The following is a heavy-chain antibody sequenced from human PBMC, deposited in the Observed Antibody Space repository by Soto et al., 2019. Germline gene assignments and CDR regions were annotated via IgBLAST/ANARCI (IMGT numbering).Heavy chain of an antibody. V-gene: IGHV4-39*01. CDR2: IYYSGST. J-gene: IGHJ6*03. D-gene: IGHD6-13*01. Sequence: PSETLSLTCTVSGGSISSSSYYWGWIRQPPGKGLEWIGSIYYSGSTYYNPSLKSRVTISVDTSKSQFSLQLSSVTAADTAVYYCARSGGYSSSWYYYYMDVWGKGTTVTVSS. CDR3: ARSGGYSSSWYYYYMDV. CDR1: GGSISSSSYY.